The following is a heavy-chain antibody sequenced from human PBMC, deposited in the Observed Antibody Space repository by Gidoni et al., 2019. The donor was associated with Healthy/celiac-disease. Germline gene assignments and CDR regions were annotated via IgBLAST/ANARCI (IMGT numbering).Heavy chain of an antibody. D-gene: IGHD2-2*01. Sequence: QVQLQQSGPGLVKPSQTLSLTCAISGDSVSSNSAAWTWIRQSPSRGLEWLGRTYYRSKWYNDYAVSVKSRITINPDTSKNQFSLQLNSVTPEDTAVYYCARVQVVPAAIRGGYYYYYGMDVWGQGTTVTVSS. V-gene: IGHV6-1*01. CDR2: TYYRSKWYN. CDR3: ARVQVVPAAIRGGYYYYYGMDV. CDR1: GDSVSSNSAA. J-gene: IGHJ6*02.